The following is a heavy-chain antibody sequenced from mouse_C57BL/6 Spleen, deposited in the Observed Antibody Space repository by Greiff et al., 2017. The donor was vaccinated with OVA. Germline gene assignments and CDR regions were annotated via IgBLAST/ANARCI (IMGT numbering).Heavy chain of an antibody. CDR3: ARSFYDGYYEDY. D-gene: IGHD2-3*01. CDR1: GYAFSSSW. CDR2: IYPGDGDT. J-gene: IGHJ2*01. V-gene: IGHV1-82*01. Sequence: VQLVESGPELVKPGASVKISCKASGYAFSSSWMNWVKQRPGKGLEWIGRIYPGDGDTNYNGKFKGKATLTADKSSSTAYMQLSSLTSEDSAVYFCARSFYDGYYEDYWGQGTTLTVSS.